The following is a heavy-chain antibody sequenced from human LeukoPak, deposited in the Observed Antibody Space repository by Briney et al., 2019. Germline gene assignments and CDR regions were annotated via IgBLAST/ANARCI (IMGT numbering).Heavy chain of an antibody. D-gene: IGHD3-10*01. Sequence: ASVKVSGKASGFTFTSYDFNGVRQASGQGLEWRGWMNPNNGNTGYAQKFQGRVTMTRDTSISTAYMELSGLRSEDTAVYYCVRDGEGVAISVNYWFDPWGQGTLVTVSS. V-gene: IGHV1-8*01. CDR3: VRDGEGVAISVNYWFDP. CDR2: MNPNNGNT. J-gene: IGHJ5*02. CDR1: GFTFTSYD.